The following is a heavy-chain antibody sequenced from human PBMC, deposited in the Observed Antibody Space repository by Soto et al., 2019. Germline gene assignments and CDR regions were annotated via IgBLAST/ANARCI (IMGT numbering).Heavy chain of an antibody. CDR2: ISYDGSNK. CDR3: ASSVKRIQLWLAPGH. J-gene: IGHJ4*02. D-gene: IGHD5-18*01. V-gene: IGHV3-30-3*01. Sequence: PGGSLRLSCAASGFTFSSYAMHWVRQAPGKGLEWVAVISYDGSNKYYADSVKGRFTISRDNSKNTLYLQMNSLRAEDTAVYYCASSVKRIQLWLAPGHWGQGTLVTVSS. CDR1: GFTFSSYA.